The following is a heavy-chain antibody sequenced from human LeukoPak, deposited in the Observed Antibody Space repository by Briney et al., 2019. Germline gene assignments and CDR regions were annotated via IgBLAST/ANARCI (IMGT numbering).Heavy chain of an antibody. CDR3: ARDIGDYSFDY. D-gene: IGHD4-17*01. CDR1: GFTVSSNY. Sequence: PGGSLRLSCTASGFTVSSNYMSWVRQAPGKGLEWVSVIYSGGSTYYADSVKGRFTISRDNSKNTLYLQMNSLRAEDTAVYYCARDIGDYSFDYWGQGTLVTVSS. V-gene: IGHV3-53*01. CDR2: IYSGGST. J-gene: IGHJ4*02.